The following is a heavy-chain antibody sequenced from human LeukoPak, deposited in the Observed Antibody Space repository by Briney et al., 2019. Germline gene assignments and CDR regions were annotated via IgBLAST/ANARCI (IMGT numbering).Heavy chain of an antibody. V-gene: IGHV4-31*03. Sequence: SETLSLTCTVSGGSISSGGYYWSWIPQHPGNGLEGIGYIYYSGSTYYNPSLKSRVTISVDTSKNQFSLKLSSVTAADTAVYYCARGVRIPSGWFDPWGQGTLVTVSS. D-gene: IGHD6-25*01. J-gene: IGHJ5*02. CDR2: IYYSGST. CDR1: GGSISSGGYY. CDR3: ARGVRIPSGWFDP.